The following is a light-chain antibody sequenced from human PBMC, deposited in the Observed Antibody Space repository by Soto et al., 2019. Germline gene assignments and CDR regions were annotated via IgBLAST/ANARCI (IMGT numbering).Light chain of an antibody. V-gene: IGLV2-8*01. CDR2: EVT. CDR3: SSYAATKNHV. Sequence: QSALTQPPSASGALGQSFTISCTGTSSDVGGYNLVSWYQQHPGKAPQLIIYEVTKRPSGVPDRFYGSKSGNTASLTVPGLQTEDEADYYCSSYAATKNHVLGSGNKV. CDR1: SSDVGGYNL. J-gene: IGLJ1*01.